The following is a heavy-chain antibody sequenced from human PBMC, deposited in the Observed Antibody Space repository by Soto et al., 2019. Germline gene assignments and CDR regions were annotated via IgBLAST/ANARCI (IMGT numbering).Heavy chain of an antibody. Sequence: QVQLVQSGAEVKKPGASVKVSCKASGYTFTSYGISWVRQAPGQGLEWMGWISAYNGNTNYAQKLQGRVTMTTDTSTSTAYMELRSLRSDDTAVYYCARGWRITIFGVVNDAFDIWGQGTMVTVSS. D-gene: IGHD3-3*01. CDR3: ARGWRITIFGVVNDAFDI. J-gene: IGHJ3*02. V-gene: IGHV1-18*01. CDR2: ISAYNGNT. CDR1: GYTFTSYG.